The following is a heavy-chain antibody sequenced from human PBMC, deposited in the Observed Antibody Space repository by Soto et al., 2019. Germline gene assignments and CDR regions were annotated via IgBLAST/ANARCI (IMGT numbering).Heavy chain of an antibody. CDR1: GFTFSTYA. V-gene: IGHV3-23*01. CDR3: MNLYSYGSGSYDK. D-gene: IGHD3-10*01. J-gene: IGHJ4*02. CDR2: MSGSGGST. Sequence: EVQLLESGGGLVQPGGSLRLSCAASGFTFSTYAMSWVRQAPGKGLEWVSGMSGSGGSTYYADSVKSRCTISRVTSKNSRYLPMNSLRAEDTDVDSCMNLYSYGSGSYDKWGQGDLVTVSS.